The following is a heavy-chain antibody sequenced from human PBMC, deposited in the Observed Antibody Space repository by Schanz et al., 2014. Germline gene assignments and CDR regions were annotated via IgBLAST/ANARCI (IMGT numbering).Heavy chain of an antibody. Sequence: EVQLLESGGGLVQPGGSLRLSCAASGFTFSNYSMNWVRQAPGKGLEWVSGIGGSGDSTHYADSVKGRFIISRDNSKNTLYLQVNSLRAEDTAVYYCAKHVRSLTGNDYWGQGTLVTVSS. CDR1: GFTFSNYS. CDR3: AKHVRSLTGNDY. CDR2: IGGSGDST. V-gene: IGHV3-23*01. J-gene: IGHJ4*02. D-gene: IGHD3-9*01.